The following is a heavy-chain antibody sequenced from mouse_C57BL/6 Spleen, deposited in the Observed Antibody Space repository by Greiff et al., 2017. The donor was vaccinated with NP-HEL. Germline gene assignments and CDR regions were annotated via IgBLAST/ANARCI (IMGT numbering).Heavy chain of an antibody. CDR2: IDPSDSET. J-gene: IGHJ3*01. V-gene: IGHV1-52*01. CDR1: GYTFTSYW. CDR3: ARGGAYDGYYVGFAY. D-gene: IGHD2-3*01. Sequence: QVQLQQPGAELVRPGSSVKLSCKASGYTFTSYWMHWVKQRPIQGLEWIGNIDPSDSETHYNQKFKDKATLTVDKSSSTAYMQLSSLTSEDSAVYYCARGGAYDGYYVGFAYWGQGTLVTVSA.